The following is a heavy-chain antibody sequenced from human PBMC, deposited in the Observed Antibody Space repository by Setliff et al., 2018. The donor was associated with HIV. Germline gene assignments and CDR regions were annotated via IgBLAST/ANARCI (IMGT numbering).Heavy chain of an antibody. D-gene: IGHD3-16*01. J-gene: IGHJ5*02. V-gene: IGHV4-39*01. Sequence: PSETLSLTCTVSGASISSSSHHWAWIRQPPGKGLEYIGNIYYTGSTHHNPSLESRVATSVDTSKNQCSLKLSSVTAADTAVYYCAKRTFGSGRLDPWGQGTLVTVSS. CDR3: AKRTFGSGRLDP. CDR1: GASISSSSHH. CDR2: IYYTGST.